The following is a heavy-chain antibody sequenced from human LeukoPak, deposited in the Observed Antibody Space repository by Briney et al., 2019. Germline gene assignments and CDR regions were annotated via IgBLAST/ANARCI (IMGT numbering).Heavy chain of an antibody. Sequence: SETLSLTCTVSGGSISSSSYYWGRIRQPPGKGLEWIGSIYCSGSTYYNPSLKSRVTISVDTSKNQFSLKLSSVTAADTAVYYCARVPFYDILTGTIDYWGQGTLVTVSS. CDR1: GGSISSSSYY. D-gene: IGHD3-9*01. J-gene: IGHJ4*02. V-gene: IGHV4-39*01. CDR3: ARVPFYDILTGTIDY. CDR2: IYCSGST.